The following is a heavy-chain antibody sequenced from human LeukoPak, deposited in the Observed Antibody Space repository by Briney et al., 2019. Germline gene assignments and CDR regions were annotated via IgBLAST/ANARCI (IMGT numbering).Heavy chain of an antibody. D-gene: IGHD3-9*01. J-gene: IGHJ4*02. CDR1: GGSISSGGYY. CDR3: ARDSPDILTGYYTLDY. V-gene: IGHV4-31*03. Sequence: SETLSLTCTVSGGSISSGGYYWSWIRQHPGKGLEWIGYIYYSGSTYYNPSVKSRVTISVDTSKNQFSLKLRSVTAADTAVYYCARDSPDILTGYYTLDYWGQGTLVTVSS. CDR2: IYYSGST.